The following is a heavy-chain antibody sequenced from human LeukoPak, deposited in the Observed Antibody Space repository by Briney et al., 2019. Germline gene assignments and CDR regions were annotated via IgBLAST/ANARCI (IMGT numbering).Heavy chain of an antibody. CDR2: IYYSGST. V-gene: IGHV4-31*03. CDR1: GGSISSGGYY. J-gene: IGHJ4*02. Sequence: SETLSLTCTVSGGSISSGGYYWSWIRQHPGKGLEWIGYIYYSGSTYYNPSLKSRVTISVDTSKNQFSLKLSSVTAADTAVYYCARESYYYDSSGRTIDYWGQGTLVTVSS. CDR3: ARESYYYDSSGRTIDY. D-gene: IGHD3-22*01.